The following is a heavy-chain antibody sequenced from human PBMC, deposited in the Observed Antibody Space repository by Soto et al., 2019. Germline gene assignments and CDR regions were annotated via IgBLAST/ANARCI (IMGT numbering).Heavy chain of an antibody. J-gene: IGHJ6*03. V-gene: IGHV3-66*01. CDR2: IYSGGST. D-gene: IGHD3-9*01. CDR1: GFTVSSNY. Sequence: PGGSLRLSCAASGFTVSSNYMSWVRQAPGKGLEWVSVIYSGGSTYYADSVKGRFTISRDNSKNTLYLQMNSLRAEDTAVYYCARDLGYYDILTGSDYYYYYMDVWGKGTTVTVSS. CDR3: ARDLGYYDILTGSDYYYYYMDV.